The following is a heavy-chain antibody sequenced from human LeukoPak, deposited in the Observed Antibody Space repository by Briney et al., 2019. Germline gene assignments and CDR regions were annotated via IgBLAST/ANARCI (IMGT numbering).Heavy chain of an antibody. CDR1: GGSFSGYY. J-gene: IGHJ4*02. CDR2: INHSGST. V-gene: IGHV4-34*01. Sequence: KPSETLSLTCAVYGGSFSGYYWSWIRQPPGKGLEWIGEINHSGSTNYNPSLKSRVTISVDTSKNQFSLKLSSVTAADTAVYYCARHGSHEAFDYWGQGTLVTVSS. CDR3: ARHGSHEAFDY. D-gene: IGHD1-26*01.